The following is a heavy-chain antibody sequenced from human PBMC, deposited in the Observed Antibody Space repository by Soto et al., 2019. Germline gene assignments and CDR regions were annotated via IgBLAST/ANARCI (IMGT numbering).Heavy chain of an antibody. D-gene: IGHD2-2*01. CDR1: GFTFSSYA. V-gene: IGHV3-30-3*01. Sequence: QVQLVESGGGVVQPGRSLRLSCAASGFTFSSYAMHWFRQAPGKGLERVAVISYDGSNKYYADSVKGRFTISRDNSKNTLYLQMNILIAEDTAVYYCARDRAYCSSTSCYGYYYYYGMDVWGQGTTVTVSS. J-gene: IGHJ6*02. CDR3: ARDRAYCSSTSCYGYYYYYGMDV. CDR2: ISYDGSNK.